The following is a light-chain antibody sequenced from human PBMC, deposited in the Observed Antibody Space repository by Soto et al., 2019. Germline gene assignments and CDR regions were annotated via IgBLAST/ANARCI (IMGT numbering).Light chain of an antibody. CDR1: SSDIGAGYD. J-gene: IGLJ3*02. CDR3: QSYDSSLGGSKGV. V-gene: IGLV1-40*01. Sequence: QSVLTQPPSMSGAPGQRVTISCTGSSSDIGAGYDVHWYQQFPGTAPKLLIYSNINRPSGVPDRFPGSKSGTSASLAITGLQAEDEADYYCQSYDSSLGGSKGVFGGGTKLTVL. CDR2: SNI.